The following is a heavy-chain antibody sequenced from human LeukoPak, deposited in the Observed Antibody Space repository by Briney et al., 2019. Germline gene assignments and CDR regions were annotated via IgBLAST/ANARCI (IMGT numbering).Heavy chain of an antibody. CDR2: ISGDGGRT. V-gene: IGHV3-23*01. CDR1: GFTFSNYA. D-gene: IGHD1-26*01. Sequence: GGSLRLSCAASGFTFSNYAMSWVRQAPEKGLEWVSTISGDGGRTYYADSVKGRFTISRDNSKNTLSLQMNSLRADDTAVHYCANTEKYSEYYPSDWGQGSLVTVSS. CDR3: ANTEKYSEYYPSD. J-gene: IGHJ4*02.